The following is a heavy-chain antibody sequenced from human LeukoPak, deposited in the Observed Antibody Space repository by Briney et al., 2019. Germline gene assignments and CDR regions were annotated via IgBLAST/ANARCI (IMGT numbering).Heavy chain of an antibody. D-gene: IGHD3-3*01. CDR3: ARRYYDFWSGSYRGAFDI. V-gene: IGHV4-39*07. J-gene: IGHJ3*02. CDR2: IYYSGST. Sequence: PSETLSLTCTVSGGSVSRSPYYWGWIRQPPGKGLEWIGNIYYSGSTYYNPSLKSRVTISVDTSKNQFSLKLSSVTAADTAVYYCARRYYDFWSGSYRGAFDIWGQGTMVTVSS. CDR1: GGSVSRSPYY.